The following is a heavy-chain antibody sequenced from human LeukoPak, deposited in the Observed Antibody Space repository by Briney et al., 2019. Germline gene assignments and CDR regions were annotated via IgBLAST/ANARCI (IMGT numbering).Heavy chain of an antibody. J-gene: IGHJ4*02. CDR3: ARERPYYGSRTYSASFDY. Sequence: GGSLRLSCAASGFTFSDYYMSWIRQAPGKGLEWVSYISSSGSTIYYADSVKGRFTISRDNAKNSLYLQMNSLRAEDTAVYYCARERPYYGSRTYSASFDYWGQGTLVTVSS. D-gene: IGHD3-10*01. V-gene: IGHV3-11*04. CDR2: ISSSGSTI. CDR1: GFTFSDYY.